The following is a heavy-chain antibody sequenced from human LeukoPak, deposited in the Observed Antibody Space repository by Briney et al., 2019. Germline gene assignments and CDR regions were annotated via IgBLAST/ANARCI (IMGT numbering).Heavy chain of an antibody. J-gene: IGHJ4*02. CDR1: GFTFDDYA. V-gene: IGHV3-9*01. Sequence: GGSLRLSCAASGFTFDDYAMHWVRQAPGKGLEWVSGIRWNSGSIGYADSVKGRFTISRDNAKNSLYLQMNSLRAEDTALYYCAKDVLNYYDSSGYFDYWGQGTLVTVSS. CDR2: IRWNSGSI. D-gene: IGHD3-22*01. CDR3: AKDVLNYYDSSGYFDY.